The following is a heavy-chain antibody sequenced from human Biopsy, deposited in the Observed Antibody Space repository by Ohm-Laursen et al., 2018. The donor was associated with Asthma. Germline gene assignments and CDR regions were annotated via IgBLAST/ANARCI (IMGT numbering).Heavy chain of an antibody. CDR3: ALSQFDY. CDR1: GYTFTSYY. J-gene: IGHJ4*02. V-gene: IGHV1-46*01. Sequence: GSSVKVSCKASGYTFTSYYIHWVRQAPGQGLEWVGIVNPPTGDTSYAQKFLGRVTVTRDTSTSTVYMELSSLRSEDTAVYYCALSQFDYWGQGTLLTVSS. CDR2: VNPPTGDT.